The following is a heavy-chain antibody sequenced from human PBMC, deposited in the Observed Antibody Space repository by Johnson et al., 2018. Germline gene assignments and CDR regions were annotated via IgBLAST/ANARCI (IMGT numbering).Heavy chain of an antibody. CDR3: ARDGTYYYDSSGYPKGTGAFDI. J-gene: IGHJ3*02. CDR2: ISYDGSNK. Sequence: QVQLVESGGGVVQPGRSLRLSCAASGFTFSDSYMSWIRQAPGKGLEWVAVISYDGSNKYYADSVKGRFTISRDNSKNTLYLQMNSLRAEDTAVYYCARDGTYYYDSSGYPKGTGAFDIWGQGTMVTVSS. CDR1: GFTFSDSY. V-gene: IGHV3-30*03. D-gene: IGHD3-22*01.